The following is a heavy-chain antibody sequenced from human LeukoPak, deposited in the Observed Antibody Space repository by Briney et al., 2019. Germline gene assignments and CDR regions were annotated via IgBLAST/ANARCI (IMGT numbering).Heavy chain of an antibody. D-gene: IGHD3-22*01. CDR2: IIPILGIA. CDR1: RGTFSSYT. J-gene: IGHJ4*02. V-gene: IGHV1-69*02. CDR3: ARGLYDSSGYYTTFYYFDY. Sequence: GSSVKASCKASRGTFSSYTISWVRQAPGQGLEWMGRIIPILGIANYAQKFQGRVTITADKSTSTAYMELSSLRSEDTAVYYCARGLYDSSGYYTTFYYFDYWGQGTLVTVSS.